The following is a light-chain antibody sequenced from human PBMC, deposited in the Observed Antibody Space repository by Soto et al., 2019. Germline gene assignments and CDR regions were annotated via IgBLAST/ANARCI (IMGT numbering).Light chain of an antibody. J-gene: IGKJ1*01. V-gene: IGKV1-5*03. CDR2: EAS. CDR1: ESVSSR. CDR3: QQYNYYRT. Sequence: DIQMTQSPFSLSASVGDRVTITCRASESVSSRLAWYQQKPGKAPKLLISEASSVESGVPSRFGGSGSGTEFTLAISSLQPDDFAAYDCQQYNYYRTFGQGTEVEMK.